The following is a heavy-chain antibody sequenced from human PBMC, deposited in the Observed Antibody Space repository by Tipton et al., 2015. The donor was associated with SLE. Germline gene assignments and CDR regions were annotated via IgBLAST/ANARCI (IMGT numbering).Heavy chain of an antibody. J-gene: IGHJ4*02. CDR3: ARDSRNRGWYGGVDS. CDR1: GGPVSSGSYY. D-gene: IGHD6-19*01. CDR2: IYYTGST. V-gene: IGHV4-61*01. Sequence: TLSLTCTVSGGPVSSGSYYWRWIRQPPGKGLEWIGYIYYTGSTNYNPSLKSRVTISVDTSKNQFSLKLSSVTAADTALYYCARDSRNRGWYGGVDSWAQGTLITVSS.